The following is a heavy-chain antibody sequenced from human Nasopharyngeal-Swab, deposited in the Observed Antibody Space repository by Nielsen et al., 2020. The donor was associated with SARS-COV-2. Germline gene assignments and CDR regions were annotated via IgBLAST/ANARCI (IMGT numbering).Heavy chain of an antibody. V-gene: IGHV4-61*02. D-gene: IGHD4-17*01. J-gene: IGHJ3*02. CDR2: ITPRGHT. Sequence: SCSVSGDSINSDTYYWAWIRQSAGSGLEWIGRITPRGHTYYNPSFTSRATISVDTSKNHFSLKLTSVTAEDTAVYYCAKNIGDYVKFAFDIWGPGTMVTVSS. CDR3: AKNIGDYVKFAFDI. CDR1: GDSINSDTYY.